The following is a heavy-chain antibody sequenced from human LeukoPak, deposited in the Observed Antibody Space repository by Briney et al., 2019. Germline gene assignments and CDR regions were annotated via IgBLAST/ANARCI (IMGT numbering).Heavy chain of an antibody. V-gene: IGHV3-48*02. CDR1: GFSFGRYS. CDR2: ISDDGRTK. CDR3: SRERFYGMDV. J-gene: IGHJ6*02. D-gene: IGHD3-16*01. Sequence: PGGSLRLSCAASGFSFGRYSMDWVRQAPGKGLAWIAYISDDGRTKYYADSVKGRFTISRDNDNDSVFLEMNSLRNEDTAVYYCSRERFYGMDVWGQGTTSPSP.